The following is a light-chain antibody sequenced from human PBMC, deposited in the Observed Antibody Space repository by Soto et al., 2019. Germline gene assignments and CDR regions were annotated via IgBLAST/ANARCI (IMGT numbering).Light chain of an antibody. J-gene: IGKJ5*01. CDR3: QQSGSSPGVT. CDR2: AAS. V-gene: IGKV3-20*01. CDR1: QSVSSRY. Sequence: EIVLTQSPGTLSLSPGGRASLPCRASQSVSSRYLAWYQQKLGQAPRLLIYAASSRATGIPDRFSGSGSGTDFTLTISRLEPEDFAVYFCQQSGSSPGVTFGQGTRLEIK.